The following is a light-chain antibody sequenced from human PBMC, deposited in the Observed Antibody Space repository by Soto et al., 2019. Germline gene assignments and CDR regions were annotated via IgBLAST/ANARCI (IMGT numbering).Light chain of an antibody. Sequence: EIVMTQSPATLSVSPGERATLSCRASQNVSGHLAWYQQKPGQAPRLLIYGASTRATDIPARFSGSGSGTEFTLTVSSLQSEDFAVYYCQHYDNWPHTFGQGTKLDIK. V-gene: IGKV3-15*01. CDR1: QNVSGH. J-gene: IGKJ2*01. CDR2: GAS. CDR3: QHYDNWPHT.